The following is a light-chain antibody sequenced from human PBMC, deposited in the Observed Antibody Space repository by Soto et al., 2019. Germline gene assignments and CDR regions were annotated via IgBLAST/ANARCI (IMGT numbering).Light chain of an antibody. V-gene: IGLV2-14*01. CDR1: SSAVGSYNY. CDR3: RSYTRSSTYV. CDR2: EVS. Sequence: QSALTQPASVSGSHGQSINISCTGTSSAVGSYNYVSWYQQHPRNAPNRTIYEVSNRPSGFSNRFSGSKSGNTASLTSSRLQAEDQAHYYCRSYTRSSTYVFGTGTKVTVL. J-gene: IGLJ1*01.